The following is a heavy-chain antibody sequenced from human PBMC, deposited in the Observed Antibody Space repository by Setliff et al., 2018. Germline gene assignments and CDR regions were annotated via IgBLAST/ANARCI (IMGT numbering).Heavy chain of an antibody. J-gene: IGHJ4*02. V-gene: IGHV1-46*02. CDR3: ARGGVAADGKKGVFEH. D-gene: IGHD6-13*01. CDR2: LNTGGGRG. CDR1: GGNFNNYA. Sequence: VASVKVSCKASGGNFNNYAINGVRQAPGQGLEGVGTLNTGGGRGSIVDQFQGRVSLTRDRSTSTVHMEINSLRPDDTAEYFCARGGVAADGKKGVFEHWGQGTLVTVSS.